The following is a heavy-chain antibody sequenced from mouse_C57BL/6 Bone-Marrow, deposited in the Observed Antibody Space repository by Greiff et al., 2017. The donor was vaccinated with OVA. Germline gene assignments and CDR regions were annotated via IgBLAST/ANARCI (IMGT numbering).Heavy chain of an antibody. V-gene: IGHV1-53*01. Sequence: QVQLQQPGTELVKPGASVKLSCKASGYTFTSYWMHWVKQRPGQGLEWIGNINPSNGGTNYNEKFKSKATLTVDKSSSTAYMQLSSLTSEDSAVYYGARGGFITTVVPFAYWGQGTLVTVSA. CDR3: ARGGFITTVVPFAY. CDR2: INPSNGGT. CDR1: GYTFTSYW. D-gene: IGHD1-1*01. J-gene: IGHJ3*01.